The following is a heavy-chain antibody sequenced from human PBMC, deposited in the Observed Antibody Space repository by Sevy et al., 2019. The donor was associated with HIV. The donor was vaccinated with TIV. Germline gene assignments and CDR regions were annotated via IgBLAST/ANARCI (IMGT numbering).Heavy chain of an antibody. V-gene: IGHV1-24*01. D-gene: IGHD3-10*01. CDR1: GHTLTDLS. J-gene: IGHJ4*02. CDR3: XXXXXXXXXXYGYFDY. CDR2: FDPEDGER. Sequence: ASVKVSCKASGHTLTDLSMHWVRQAPGKGFEWIGRFDPEDGERIYAQKFQGRVTMTEDTSTDTAYMELSSLRSEDTXXXXXXXXXXXXXXXYGYFDYWGQGTLVTVSS.